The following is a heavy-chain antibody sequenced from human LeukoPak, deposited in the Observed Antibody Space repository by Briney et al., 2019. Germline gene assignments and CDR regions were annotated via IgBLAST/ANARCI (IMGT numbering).Heavy chain of an antibody. CDR1: GFTFNSYA. J-gene: IGHJ6*02. V-gene: IGHV3-23*01. CDR3: AKTLRFLEWFSTYYYGMDV. Sequence: GGSLRLSCAASGFTFNSYAMSWVRQAPGKGLEWVSAISGSGGSTYYADSVKGRFTISRDNSKNTLYLQMNSLRAEDTAVYYCAKTLRFLEWFSTYYYGMDVWGQGTTVTVSS. D-gene: IGHD3-3*01. CDR2: ISGSGGST.